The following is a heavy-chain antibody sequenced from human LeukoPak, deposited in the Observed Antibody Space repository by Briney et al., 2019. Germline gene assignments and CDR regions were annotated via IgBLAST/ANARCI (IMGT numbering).Heavy chain of an antibody. Sequence: ASVKVSCKASGGTFSSYAISWVRQAPGQGLEWMGGIIPIFGTANYAQKFQGRVTITTDESTSTAYMELSSLRSEDTAVYYCSSQGYCSSTSCYFNFQHWGQGTLVTVSS. D-gene: IGHD2-2*01. J-gene: IGHJ1*01. CDR3: SSQGYCSSTSCYFNFQH. V-gene: IGHV1-69*05. CDR2: IIPIFGTA. CDR1: GGTFSSYA.